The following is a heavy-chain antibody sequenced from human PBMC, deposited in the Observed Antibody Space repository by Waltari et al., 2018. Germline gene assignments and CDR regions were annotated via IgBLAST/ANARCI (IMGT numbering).Heavy chain of an antibody. J-gene: IGHJ4*02. V-gene: IGHV4-39*01. CDR3: ARHDSGHYGSGIDY. Sequence: QLQLQESGPGLVRASETLSLTCTVPGASVSRSSHFWGWIRQPPGKGLEWIGSMYYGGSPYYNPSLKSRVTISIDTSKNQFSLKLRSVTAADTALYYCARHDSGHYGSGIDYWGQGTLVSVSS. D-gene: IGHD3-10*01. CDR2: MYYGGSP. CDR1: GASVSRSSHF.